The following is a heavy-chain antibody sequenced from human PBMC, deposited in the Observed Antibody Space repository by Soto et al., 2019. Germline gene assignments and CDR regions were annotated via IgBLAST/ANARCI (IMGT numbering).Heavy chain of an antibody. CDR2: ISYDGSNK. CDR1: GFTFSSYA. D-gene: IGHD1-26*01. Sequence: PGGSLRLSCAASGFTFSSYAMHWVRRAPGEGLEWVAVISYDGSNKYYADSVKGRFTISRDNSKNTLYLQMNSLRAEDTAVYYCARDKSWELLWGAFDIWGQGAMVTVSS. J-gene: IGHJ3*02. CDR3: ARDKSWELLWGAFDI. V-gene: IGHV3-30-3*01.